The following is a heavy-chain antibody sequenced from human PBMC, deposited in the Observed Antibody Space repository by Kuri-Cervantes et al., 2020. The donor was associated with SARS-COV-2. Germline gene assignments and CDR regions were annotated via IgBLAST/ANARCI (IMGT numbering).Heavy chain of an antibody. CDR2: ISSSGSTI. D-gene: IGHD6-19*01. J-gene: IGHJ4*02. V-gene: IGHV3-11*01. CDR3: ARGMFYSGHIDFDF. CDR1: GFTFSDYY. Sequence: GEALKICCAASGFTFSDYYMSWIRQAPGKGLEWVSYISSSGSTIYYADSVKGRFTISKDNAKNSLFQQMDSLMAEGTAVYYWARGMFYSGHIDFDFWGQGTLVTVSS.